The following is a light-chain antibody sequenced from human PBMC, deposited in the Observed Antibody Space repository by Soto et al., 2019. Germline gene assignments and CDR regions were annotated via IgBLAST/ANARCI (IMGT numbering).Light chain of an antibody. CDR2: DVS. J-gene: IGLJ1*01. CDR1: RSDVGGYNY. Sequence: TLAQPASVSGSPGQSITISCTGTRSDVGGYNYVSWYQQHPGKAPKLMIYDVSNRPSGVSNRFSGSKSGNTASLTISGLQAEDEADYYCSSYTSSSSYVFGTGTKVTVL. V-gene: IGLV2-14*01. CDR3: SSYTSSSSYV.